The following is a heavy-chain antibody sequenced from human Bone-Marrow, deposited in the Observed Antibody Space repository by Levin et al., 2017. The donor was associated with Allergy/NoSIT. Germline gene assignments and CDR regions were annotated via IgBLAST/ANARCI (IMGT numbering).Heavy chain of an antibody. J-gene: IGHJ3*01. V-gene: IGHV2-5*02. CDR2: IYWDDDK. Sequence: SGPTLVKPTQTLTLTCTFSGFSLSTSGVGVGWIRQSPGRALEWLALIYWDDDKRYSPSLKSRLTITKDTSNNHVVLKMTNMDPVDTATYYCAHTTFYYDSSGYPRAFAFWGQGTMVTVSS. D-gene: IGHD3-22*01. CDR3: AHTTFYYDSSGYPRAFAF. CDR1: GFSLSTSGVG.